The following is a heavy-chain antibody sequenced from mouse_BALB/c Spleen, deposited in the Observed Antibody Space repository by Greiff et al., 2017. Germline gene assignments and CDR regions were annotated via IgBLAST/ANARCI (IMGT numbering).Heavy chain of an antibody. D-gene: IGHD2-12*01. CDR1: GYTFTSYW. Sequence: VQLQQPGAELVKPGASVKLSCKASGYTFTSYWMHWVKQRPGQGLEWIGEINPSNGRTNYNEKFKSKATLTVDKSSSTAYMQLSSLTSEDSAVYYCARSYSPTWFAYWGQGTLVTVSA. CDR2: INPSNGRT. CDR3: ARSYSPTWFAY. V-gene: IGHV1S81*02. J-gene: IGHJ3*01.